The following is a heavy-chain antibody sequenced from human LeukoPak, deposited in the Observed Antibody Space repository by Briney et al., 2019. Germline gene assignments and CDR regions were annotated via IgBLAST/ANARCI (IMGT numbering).Heavy chain of an antibody. J-gene: IGHJ2*01. CDR2: ISYNSDTI. CDR3: AKDYCGGDCYSGGYFDL. Sequence: GGSLRLSCAASGFTFDDYAKHWGRRAPGKGLEWVSGISYNSDTIAYAGSVKGRFTISRDNAKNSLYLQMNSLRAEDAALYYCAKDYCGGDCYSGGYFDLWGRGTLVTVSP. D-gene: IGHD2-21*02. CDR1: GFTFDDYA. V-gene: IGHV3-9*01.